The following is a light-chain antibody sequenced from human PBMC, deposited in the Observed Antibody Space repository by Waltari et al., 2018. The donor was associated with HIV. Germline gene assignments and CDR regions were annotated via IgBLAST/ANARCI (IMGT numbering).Light chain of an antibody. CDR1: KSVTSS. Sequence: EIVMTQSPATLSVSPGERATLSCRASKSVTSSLAGYQQKPGQAPRILINGESKSATGVPTRFSGGGSGTEFTLTISSLQSEDFAVYSCQQYNTWPLTFGPGTKVDIK. CDR3: QQYNTWPLT. V-gene: IGKV3-15*01. CDR2: GES. J-gene: IGKJ3*01.